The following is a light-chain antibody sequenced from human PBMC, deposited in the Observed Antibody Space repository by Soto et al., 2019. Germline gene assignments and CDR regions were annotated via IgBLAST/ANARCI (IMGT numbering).Light chain of an antibody. J-gene: IGKJ4*02. CDR2: SAS. CDR3: QKYNNGPFT. V-gene: IGKV3-15*01. CDR1: QSVNSY. Sequence: DTVMTQSPSTLSASPGDRATLSCRASQSVNSYLAWYQQIPGQAPRLLIYSASTWATGGPARFSGSGSGTEFTLTISSLQSEDFAIYYCQKYNNGPFTFGGGTKVEI.